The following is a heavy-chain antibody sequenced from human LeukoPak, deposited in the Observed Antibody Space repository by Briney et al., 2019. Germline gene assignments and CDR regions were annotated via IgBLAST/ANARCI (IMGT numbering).Heavy chain of an antibody. Sequence: PGGSLRLSCAASGFTFSSYGMHWVRQAPGKGLEWVAVISYDGSNKYYADSVKGRFTISRDNSKNTLYLQMNSLRAEDTAVYYCARALSPIVVVPAPVDYWGQGTLVTVSS. CDR3: ARALSPIVVVPAPVDY. V-gene: IGHV3-30*19. CDR2: ISYDGSNK. CDR1: GFTFSSYG. D-gene: IGHD2-2*01. J-gene: IGHJ4*02.